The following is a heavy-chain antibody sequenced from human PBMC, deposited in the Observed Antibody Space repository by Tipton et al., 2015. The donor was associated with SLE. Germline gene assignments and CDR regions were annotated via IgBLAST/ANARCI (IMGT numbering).Heavy chain of an antibody. Sequence: TLSLTCTVSLYSIGSGFYWDWVRQPPGKGLEWIGTMHHNGSTYYNPSLRSRVTVSMDTSRNRFSLRLKSVTAADTAVYYCATGHFDYWGQGSLVTVSS. CDR3: ATGHFDY. CDR2: MHHNGST. CDR1: LYSIGSGFY. V-gene: IGHV4-38-2*02. D-gene: IGHD1-14*01. J-gene: IGHJ4*02.